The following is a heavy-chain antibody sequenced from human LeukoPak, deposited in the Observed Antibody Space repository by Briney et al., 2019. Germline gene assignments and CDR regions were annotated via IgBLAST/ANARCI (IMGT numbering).Heavy chain of an antibody. J-gene: IGHJ1*01. V-gene: IGHV3-53*01. CDR3: ACGDRYNFFQH. D-gene: IGHD5-24*01. Sequence: GGSLRLSCAASEFTFSSYAMNWVRQAPGKGLEWVSALYLAGNTYYADSVRGRFTISRDNSKNTLYLQVNNLRVEDTAIYYCACGDRYNFFQHWGQGTLVAVSS. CDR1: EFTFSSYA. CDR2: LYLAGNT.